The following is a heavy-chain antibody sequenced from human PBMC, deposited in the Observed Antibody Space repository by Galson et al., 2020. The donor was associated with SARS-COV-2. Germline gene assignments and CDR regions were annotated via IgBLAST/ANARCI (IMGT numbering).Heavy chain of an antibody. CDR3: ARDREKQLVVSYYYYGMDV. D-gene: IGHD6-13*01. Sequence: ASETLSLTCTVSGGSISSGGYYWSWISQHPGKGLEWIGYIYYSGSTHYNPSLTSRVTISVDTSKNQFSLKLSSVTAADTAVYYCARDREKQLVVSYYYYGMDVWGQGTTVTVSS. V-gene: IGHV4-31*03. CDR1: GGSISSGGYY. CDR2: IYYSGST. J-gene: IGHJ6*02.